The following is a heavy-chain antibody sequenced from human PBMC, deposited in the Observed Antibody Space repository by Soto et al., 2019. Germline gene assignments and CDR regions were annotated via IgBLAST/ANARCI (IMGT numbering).Heavy chain of an antibody. J-gene: IGHJ6*02. CDR3: ARGDSTDCSNGVCSFFYNHDMDV. CDR2: INPKSGGT. D-gene: IGHD2-8*01. Sequence: WASVKVSCKASGYSFTDYHIRWVRQAPGQGLEWLGRINPKSGGTSTAQKFQGWVTMTTDTSISTASMELTRLTSDDTAIYYCARGDSTDCSNGVCSFFYNHDMDVWGQGTTVTVSS. V-gene: IGHV1-2*04. CDR1: GYSFTDYH.